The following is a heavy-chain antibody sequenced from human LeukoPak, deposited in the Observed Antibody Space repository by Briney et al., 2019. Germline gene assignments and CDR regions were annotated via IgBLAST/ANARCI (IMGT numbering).Heavy chain of an antibody. D-gene: IGHD5-18*01. Sequence: GGSLRLSCAASGFTFSNYWMSWVRQAPGKGLEWVANIKQDGSEKYYVDSVKGRFTISRDDAKNSLYLQMNSLRAEDTAVYYCARDRWGYSYGGDWGQGTLVTVSS. CDR3: ARDRWGYSYGGD. CDR2: IKQDGSEK. V-gene: IGHV3-7*01. J-gene: IGHJ4*02. CDR1: GFTFSNYW.